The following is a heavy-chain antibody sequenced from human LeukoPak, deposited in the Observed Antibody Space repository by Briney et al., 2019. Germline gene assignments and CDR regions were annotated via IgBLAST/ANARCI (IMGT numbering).Heavy chain of an antibody. Sequence: GSLRLSCAASGFTFSSYSMNWVRQAPGKGLEWVSYISSSSSTIYYADSVKGRFTISRDNAKNSLYSQMNSLRVEDTAVYYCASGPAAGFDYWGQGTLVTVSS. CDR2: ISSSSSTI. D-gene: IGHD6-13*01. CDR1: GFTFSSYS. J-gene: IGHJ4*02. V-gene: IGHV3-48*01. CDR3: ASGPAAGFDY.